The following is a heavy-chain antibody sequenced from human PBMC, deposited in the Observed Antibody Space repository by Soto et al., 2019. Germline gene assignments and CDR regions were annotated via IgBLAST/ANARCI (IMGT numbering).Heavy chain of an antibody. D-gene: IGHD3-10*01. CDR3: ARDWPYYYGSGKNGMDV. CDR2: INPSGGST. CDR1: GYTFTSYY. J-gene: IGHJ6*02. Sequence: SGKVSFKASGYTFTSYYMHWERQAPGQGLEWMGIINPSGGSTSYAQKFQGRVTMTRDTSTSTVYMELSSLRPEDTAVYYCARDWPYYYGSGKNGMDVWGQGTTVTVSS. V-gene: IGHV1-46*01.